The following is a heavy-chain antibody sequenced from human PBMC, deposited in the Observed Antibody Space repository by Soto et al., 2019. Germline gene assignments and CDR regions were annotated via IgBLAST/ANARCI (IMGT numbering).Heavy chain of an antibody. J-gene: IGHJ4*02. V-gene: IGHV3-23*01. CDR3: AKGVPDYYDSSGYYYEDYFEY. CDR2: ISGSGGST. Sequence: GSLRLSCAASGFTFSSYAMSWVRQAPGKGLEWVSAISGSGGSTYYADSVKGRFTISRDNSKNTLYLQMNSLRAEDTAVYYCAKGVPDYYDSSGYYYEDYFEYWGQGTLVTVAS. CDR1: GFTFSSYA. D-gene: IGHD3-22*01.